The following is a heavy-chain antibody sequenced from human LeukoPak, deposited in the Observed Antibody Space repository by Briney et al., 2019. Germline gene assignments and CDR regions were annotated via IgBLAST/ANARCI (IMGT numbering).Heavy chain of an antibody. D-gene: IGHD4-17*01. J-gene: IGHJ1*01. CDR1: VYTFTSYG. CDR3: ARSVTPQYFQH. V-gene: IGHV7-4-1*02. CDR2: INTNTGNP. Sequence: ASVKVSCKDSVYTFTSYGMNWVRQAPGQGLEWMGWINTNTGNPTYAQGFTGRFVFSLDTSVSTAYLQISSLKAEDTAVYYSARSVTPQYFQHWGQGTLVTVSS.